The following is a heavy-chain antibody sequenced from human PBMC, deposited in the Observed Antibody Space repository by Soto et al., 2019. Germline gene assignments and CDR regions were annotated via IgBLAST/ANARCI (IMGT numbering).Heavy chain of an antibody. CDR1: GYTFTSYD. Sequence: GASVKVSCKASGYTFTSYDINWVRQATGQGLEWMGWMNPNSGNTGYAQKFQGRVTMTRNTSISTAYMGLSSLRSENTAVYYCARVPAWRYCSSTSCPHVQSFDIWGQGTMVTVSS. CDR3: ARVPAWRYCSSTSCPHVQSFDI. V-gene: IGHV1-8*01. CDR2: MNPNSGNT. D-gene: IGHD2-2*01. J-gene: IGHJ3*02.